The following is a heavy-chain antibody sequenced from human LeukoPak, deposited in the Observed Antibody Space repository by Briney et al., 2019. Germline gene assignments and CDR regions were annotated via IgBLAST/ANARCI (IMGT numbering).Heavy chain of an antibody. V-gene: IGHV3-53*01. D-gene: IGHD1-1*01. Sequence: GGSLRLSCVASGFTVSSFYMTWVRQAPGRGLECISLIHSDGITTYYAGSVKGRFTISRDNSKNTLYLQMNSLRVEDTAMYYCARDIRHSSHYYYYGLDVWGQRATVTVSS. CDR2: IHSDGITT. J-gene: IGHJ6*02. CDR3: ARDIRHSSHYYYYGLDV. CDR1: GFTVSSFY.